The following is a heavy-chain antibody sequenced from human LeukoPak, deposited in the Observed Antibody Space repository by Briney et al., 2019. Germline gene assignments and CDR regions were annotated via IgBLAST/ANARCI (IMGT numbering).Heavy chain of an antibody. CDR3: ARDSPYYYGSGL. Sequence: PGGSLRLSCAASGFTVSTNYMSWVRQAPGKGLEWVSVIYGGGSTYYAGSVKGRFTISRDNSRNTLYLQMNSLRADDTAVYYCARDSPYYYGSGLWGQGTMVTVSS. CDR1: GFTVSTNY. V-gene: IGHV3-53*01. D-gene: IGHD3-10*01. CDR2: IYGGGST. J-gene: IGHJ3*01.